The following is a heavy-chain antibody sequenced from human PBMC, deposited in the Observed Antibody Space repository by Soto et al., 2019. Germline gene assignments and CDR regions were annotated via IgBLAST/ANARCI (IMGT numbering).Heavy chain of an antibody. CDR3: ARVGSSGWSPDY. V-gene: IGHV4-59*11. D-gene: IGHD6-19*01. Sequence: SETLSLTCTVSGGSISGHYWIWIRQPPGEGMEWIGYIFYSGSTTYNNNPSLKSRVSISVDTSKNQFYLRLSSVTPADTAVYYCARVGSSGWSPDYWGQGTLVTGSS. CDR2: IFYSGSTTY. CDR1: GGSISGHY. J-gene: IGHJ4*02.